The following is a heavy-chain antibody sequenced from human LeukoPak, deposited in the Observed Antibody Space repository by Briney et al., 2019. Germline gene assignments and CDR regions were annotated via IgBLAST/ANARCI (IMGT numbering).Heavy chain of an antibody. Sequence: SETLSLTCAVFGGSFSGYYWSWIRQSPGKGLEWIGEINHSGSTKYNPSLKSRVTISVDTSKNQFSLKLSSVTAADTAVYYCTRANGYGLIDYWGQGTLVTVSS. J-gene: IGHJ4*02. D-gene: IGHD3-10*01. CDR2: INHSGST. V-gene: IGHV4-34*01. CDR3: TRANGYGLIDY. CDR1: GGSFSGYY.